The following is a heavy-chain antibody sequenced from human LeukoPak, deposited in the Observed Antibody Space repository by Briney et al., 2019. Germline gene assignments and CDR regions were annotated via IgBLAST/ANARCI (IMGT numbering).Heavy chain of an antibody. Sequence: ASVKVSCKASGYTFITYYMHWVRQAPGRGLEWMGIINPSGGSTNYAQKFQGRVTMTRDTSTNTVYMELSSLRSEDTAVYYCARDSGRTTVTWNFDYWGQGTLVTVSS. CDR3: ARDSGRTTVTWNFDY. D-gene: IGHD4-17*01. CDR2: INPSGGST. CDR1: GYTFITYY. V-gene: IGHV1-46*01. J-gene: IGHJ4*02.